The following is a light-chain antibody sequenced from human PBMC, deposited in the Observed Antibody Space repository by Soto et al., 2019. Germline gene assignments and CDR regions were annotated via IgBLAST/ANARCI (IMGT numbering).Light chain of an antibody. CDR3: QSYDSSLSGYVV. V-gene: IGLV1-40*01. J-gene: IGLJ2*01. CDR2: GNS. CDR1: SSNIGAGYD. Sequence: QSVLTQLPSVSGAPGPRVTISCTGSSSNIGAGYDVHWYQQLPGTAPKLLIYGNSNRPSGVPDRFSGSKSGTSASLAITGLQAEDEADYYCQSYDSSLSGYVVFGGGTKLTVL.